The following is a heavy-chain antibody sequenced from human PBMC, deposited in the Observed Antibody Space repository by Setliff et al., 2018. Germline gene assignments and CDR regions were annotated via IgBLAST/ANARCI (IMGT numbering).Heavy chain of an antibody. D-gene: IGHD2-8*01. CDR3: ARHNGSPTDRLDY. CDR1: GDSISPGTHN. V-gene: IGHV4-39*01. CDR2: IYYSGST. Sequence: PSETLSLTCTVSGDSISPGTHNWGWIRQPPGKGLEWLGSIYYSGSTYYNPSLKSRVTITVDTSKNQSSLKLSSLTAADTAMYYCARHNGSPTDRLDYWGQGIPVTVSS. J-gene: IGHJ4*02.